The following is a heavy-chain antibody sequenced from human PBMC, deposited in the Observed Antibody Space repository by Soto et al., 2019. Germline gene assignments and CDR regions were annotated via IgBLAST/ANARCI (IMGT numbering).Heavy chain of an antibody. CDR3: ARGRYGDY. D-gene: IGHD1-1*01. CDR1: GYAFTTYG. V-gene: IGHV1-18*01. J-gene: IGHJ4*02. CDR2: ISAHNGNT. Sequence: QVHLVQSGAEVKKPGASVKVSCKGSGYAFTTYGITWVRQAPGQGLEWMGWISAHNGNTNYAQKRQGRVTVTRDTSTSPAYMDLRSLRSDDTAVYYCARGRYGDYWGQGALVTVSS.